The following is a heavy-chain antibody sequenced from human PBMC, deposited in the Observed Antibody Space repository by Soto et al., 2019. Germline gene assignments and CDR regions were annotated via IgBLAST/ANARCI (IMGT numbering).Heavy chain of an antibody. CDR3: AKDMVITMIVVVPKTVDY. D-gene: IGHD3-22*01. Sequence: EVQLLESGGGLVQPGGSLRLSCAASGFTFSSYAMSWVRQAPGKGLEWVSAISGSGGSTYYADSVKGRFTISRDNSKNTLYLQMNSLRAEDTAVYYCAKDMVITMIVVVPKTVDYWGQGTLVTVSS. CDR2: ISGSGGST. J-gene: IGHJ4*02. V-gene: IGHV3-23*01. CDR1: GFTFSSYA.